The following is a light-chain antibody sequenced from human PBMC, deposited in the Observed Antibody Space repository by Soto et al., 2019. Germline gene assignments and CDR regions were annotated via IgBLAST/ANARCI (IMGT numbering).Light chain of an antibody. CDR1: QSISDT. CDR3: HQRGSWPRGT. Sequence: EIVMTQSPATLSVSPWERATLSCRASQSISDTLAWYQQKPGQAPRLLIHGASTRATGFPARFSGSGSGTDFTLTISSLQSEDFAVYYCHQRGSWPRGTFGQGTKVDIK. CDR2: GAS. V-gene: IGKV3-15*01. J-gene: IGKJ1*01.